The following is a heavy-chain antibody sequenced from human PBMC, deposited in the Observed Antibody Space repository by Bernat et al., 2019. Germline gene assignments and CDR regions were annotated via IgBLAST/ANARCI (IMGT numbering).Heavy chain of an antibody. CDR3: ARNQLLLYDAFDV. Sequence: QVQLLESGPGLVKPSETLSLTCTVSGGSLSSYYWSWIRQPPGKGLEWIGQIYYSGGTNYNPSLKSRVIISVDRPKNQFSLKLTSVTAADTAVYYRARNQLLLYDAFDVWGQGTVVTVSA. D-gene: IGHD2-2*01. V-gene: IGHV4-59*01. J-gene: IGHJ3*01. CDR1: GGSLSSYY. CDR2: IYYSGGT.